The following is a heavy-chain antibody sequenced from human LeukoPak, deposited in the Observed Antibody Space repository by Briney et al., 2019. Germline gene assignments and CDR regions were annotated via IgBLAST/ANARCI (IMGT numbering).Heavy chain of an antibody. J-gene: IGHJ6*02. CDR2: MNPNSGNT. CDR1: GYTFTSYG. Sequence: ASVKVSCKASGYTFTSYGINWVRQATGQGLEWMGWMNPNSGNTGYAKKFQGRVTMTRNTSISTAYMELSSLRSEDTAVYYCARGGDSSGWYYYYYGMDVWGQGTTVTVSS. D-gene: IGHD6-19*01. V-gene: IGHV1-8*02. CDR3: ARGGDSSGWYYYYYGMDV.